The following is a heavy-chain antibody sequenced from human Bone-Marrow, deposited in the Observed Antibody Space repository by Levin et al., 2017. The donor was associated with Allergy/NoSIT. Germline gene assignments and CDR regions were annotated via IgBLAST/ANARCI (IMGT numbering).Heavy chain of an antibody. Sequence: QAGGSLRLSCAASGFSFSDYAMHWVRQAPGKGLEWVAVISYDGINKYYADSVKGRFTISRDNPKNTLYLEMNSLRAEDTAMYYCAKRRVLYRSAASFDSWGQGTLVTVSS. D-gene: IGHD6-19*01. CDR3: AKRRVLYRSAASFDS. CDR2: ISYDGINK. CDR1: GFSFSDYA. V-gene: IGHV3-30*18. J-gene: IGHJ4*02.